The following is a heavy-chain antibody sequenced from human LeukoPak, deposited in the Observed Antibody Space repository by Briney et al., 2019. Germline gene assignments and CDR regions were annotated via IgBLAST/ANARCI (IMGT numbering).Heavy chain of an antibody. D-gene: IGHD3-22*01. V-gene: IGHV3-30*04. J-gene: IGHJ4*02. Sequence: PGRSLRLSCAASGFTFSSYAMHWVRQAPGKGLEWVAVISYDGSNKYYADSVKGRFTISRDNSKNTLYLQMNSLRAEDTAVYYCARDRNGYQEDYFDYWGQGTLVTVSS. CDR3: ARDRNGYQEDYFDY. CDR1: GFTFSSYA. CDR2: ISYDGSNK.